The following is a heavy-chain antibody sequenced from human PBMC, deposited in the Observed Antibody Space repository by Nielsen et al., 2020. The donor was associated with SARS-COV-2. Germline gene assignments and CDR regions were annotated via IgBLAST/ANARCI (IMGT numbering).Heavy chain of an antibody. CDR2: MNPNSGNT. J-gene: IGHJ6*02. D-gene: IGHD3-10*01. Sequence: WVRQAPGQGLEWMGWMNPNSGNTGYAQKFQGRVTMTRNTSISTAYMELSSLRSEDTAVYYCASPYYYGSGSYYNPGYGMDVWGQGTTVTVSS. V-gene: IGHV1-8*01. CDR3: ASPYYYGSGSYYNPGYGMDV.